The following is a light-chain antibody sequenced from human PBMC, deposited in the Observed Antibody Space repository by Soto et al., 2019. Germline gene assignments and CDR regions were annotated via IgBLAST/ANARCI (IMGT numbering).Light chain of an antibody. Sequence: EIVLTQSPATLSLSPGERATLSCRASQTIRSNLAWYQQKPGQAPRLLICDASSRATGIPARFNGSGSGTELTLTLSSLESEDLAVYYCQQYYNWPPYTFGQGTKLEIK. CDR3: QQYYNWPPYT. CDR1: QTIRSN. J-gene: IGKJ2*01. V-gene: IGKV3-15*01. CDR2: DAS.